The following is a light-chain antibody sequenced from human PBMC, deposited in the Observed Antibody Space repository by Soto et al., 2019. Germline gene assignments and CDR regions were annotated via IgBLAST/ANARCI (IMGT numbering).Light chain of an antibody. CDR2: DAS. Sequence: VVVTQSPATLSLSPGDSATLSCRTSLSVSVYLDWYQQKPGQPPRLLISDASNRATGIPARFSGSGSGTDFNLTISSLEPEHFAVYYCHQRQYWPPITFGQGTRLEIK. J-gene: IGKJ5*01. CDR3: HQRQYWPPIT. CDR1: LSVSVY. V-gene: IGKV3-11*01.